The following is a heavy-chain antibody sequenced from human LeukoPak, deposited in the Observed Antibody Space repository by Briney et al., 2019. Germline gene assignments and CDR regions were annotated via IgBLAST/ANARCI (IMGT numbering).Heavy chain of an antibody. Sequence: GASVKVSCKASGYSFVGYGITWVRQAPGQGLEWMGWFNPENGNTNYAQKVQGRVTMTADTSTSTSYMELRSLRSDDTAVYYCARAGCSSTSCYTEHDYWGQGTLVTVSS. CDR2: FNPENGNT. CDR1: GYSFVGYG. V-gene: IGHV1-18*01. J-gene: IGHJ4*02. CDR3: ARAGCSSTSCYTEHDY. D-gene: IGHD2-2*02.